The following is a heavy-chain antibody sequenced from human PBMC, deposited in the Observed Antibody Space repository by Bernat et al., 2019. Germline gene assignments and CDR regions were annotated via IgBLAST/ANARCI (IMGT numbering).Heavy chain of an antibody. D-gene: IGHD6-6*01. V-gene: IGHV3-33*08. CDR1: GFTFSTYD. CDR2: IWYDGSNK. J-gene: IGHJ6*02. Sequence: QVQLVESGGGVVQPGRSLRLSCAASGFTFSTYDMHWVRQAPGKGLEWVAVIWYDGSNKYYADSVKGRFTISRDNSKNTLYLQMNSLRAEDTAVYYCARDRGVEAARHYYYYGMDVWGQGTTVTVSS. CDR3: ARDRGVEAARHYYYYGMDV.